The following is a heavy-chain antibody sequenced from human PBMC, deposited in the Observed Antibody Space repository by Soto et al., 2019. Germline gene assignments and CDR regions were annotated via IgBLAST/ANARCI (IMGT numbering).Heavy chain of an antibody. V-gene: IGHV4-59*01. D-gene: IGHD6-19*01. J-gene: IGHJ6*04. Sequence: SETLSLTCTVSGGSISTYYWSWIRQPPGKGLEWIGYIYYSGSTSYNPSLKSRVTISVDTSKNQFSLKLRSVTAADTAVYYCASERSSGWDQDYGMDVWGRGTTVTVSS. CDR1: GGSISTYY. CDR3: ASERSSGWDQDYGMDV. CDR2: IYYSGST.